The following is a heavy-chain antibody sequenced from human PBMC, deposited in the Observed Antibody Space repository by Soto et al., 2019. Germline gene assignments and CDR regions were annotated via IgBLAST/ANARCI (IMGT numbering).Heavy chain of an antibody. CDR1: GDSISGYD. CDR2: IYYSGST. J-gene: IGHJ4*02. Sequence: SETLSLTCTVSGDSISGYDWSWIRQPPGKGLEWIGYIYYSGSTNYNPSLKGRVTMSVDTSKNQFSLKLTSVTAADTAMYFCAKYRRTDAEGYTFDYWGQGALVTVS. V-gene: IGHV4-59*01. D-gene: IGHD2-15*01. CDR3: AKYRRTDAEGYTFDY.